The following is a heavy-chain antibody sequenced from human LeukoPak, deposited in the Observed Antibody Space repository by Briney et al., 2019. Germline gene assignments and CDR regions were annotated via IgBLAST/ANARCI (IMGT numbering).Heavy chain of an antibody. V-gene: IGHV4-30-4*07. CDR3: AREREWIQLPAMRSYYYMDV. D-gene: IGHD5-18*01. J-gene: IGHJ6*03. Sequence: SETLSLTCAVSGGSISSGGYSWSWIRQPPGKGLEWIGYIYYSGSTYYNPSLKSRVTISVDTSKNQFSLKLSSATAADTAVYYCAREREWIQLPAMRSYYYMDVWGKGTTVTVSS. CDR1: GGSISSGGYS. CDR2: IYYSGST.